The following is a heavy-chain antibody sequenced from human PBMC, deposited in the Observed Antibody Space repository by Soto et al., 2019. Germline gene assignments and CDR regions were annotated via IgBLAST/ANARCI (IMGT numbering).Heavy chain of an antibody. D-gene: IGHD6-13*01. J-gene: IGHJ3*02. V-gene: IGHV1-69*08. CDR3: ARDPRGEQQLVPHDAFDI. CDR1: GGTFSSYT. Sequence: QVQLVQSGAEVKKPGSSVKVSCKASGGTFSSYTISWVRQAPGQGLEWMGRIIPILGIANYAQKFQGRVTIPADKSTSTAYRELSSLRSEDTAVYYCARDPRGEQQLVPHDAFDIWGQGTMVTVSS. CDR2: IIPILGIA.